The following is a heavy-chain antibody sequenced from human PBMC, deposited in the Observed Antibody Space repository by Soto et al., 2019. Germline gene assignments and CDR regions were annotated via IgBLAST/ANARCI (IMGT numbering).Heavy chain of an antibody. CDR3: ARGALVDSSSSQPGS. CDR2: ISSSSSTI. V-gene: IGHV3-48*02. CDR1: GFTFSSYS. Sequence: PGGSLRLSCAASGFTFSSYSMNWVRQAPGKGLEWVSYISSSSSTIFYADSVKGRFTISRDNAKNSLYLQMNSLRDEDTAVYYCARGALVDSSSSQPGSWGQGTLVTSPQ. D-gene: IGHD6-6*01. J-gene: IGHJ4*02.